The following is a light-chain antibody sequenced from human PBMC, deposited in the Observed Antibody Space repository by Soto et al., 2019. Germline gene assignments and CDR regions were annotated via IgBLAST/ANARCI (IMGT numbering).Light chain of an antibody. CDR1: QSVGRN. Sequence: EIVVTQSPGILSVSPGDRATLSCRASQSVGRNLAWYQQKPGQAPTLLIYAASTRATGLPARFSGCGSGTDFTLTISSLQSEDFAVYYCQEYSKWPLFTFGPGTRVDIK. CDR2: AAS. J-gene: IGKJ3*01. CDR3: QEYSKWPLFT. V-gene: IGKV3-15*01.